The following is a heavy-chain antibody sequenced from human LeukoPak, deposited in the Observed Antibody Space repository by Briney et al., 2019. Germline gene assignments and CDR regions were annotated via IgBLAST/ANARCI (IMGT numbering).Heavy chain of an antibody. CDR1: GFTFSSYG. V-gene: IGHV3-30*02. D-gene: IGHD5-24*01. Sequence: GGSLRLSCAASGFTFSSYGMHWVRQAPGKGLEWVAFIRYDGSNKYYADSVKGRFTISRDNSKNTLYLQMNSLRAEDTAVYYCARHNYHERGSTDYWGQGTLVTVSS. J-gene: IGHJ4*02. CDR2: IRYDGSNK. CDR3: ARHNYHERGSTDY.